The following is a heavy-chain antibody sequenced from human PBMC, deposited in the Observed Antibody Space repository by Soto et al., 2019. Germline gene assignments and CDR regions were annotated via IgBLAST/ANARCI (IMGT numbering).Heavy chain of an antibody. CDR3: AHLGYSCSWYGNWFDP. D-gene: IGHD6-13*01. J-gene: IGHJ5*02. V-gene: IGHV2-5*01. Sequence: PTLVNPTQTLTLTCTLSGFSLSTSGVGVGWIRQPPGKALEWLALIYWNDDKRYSPSLKSRLTITKDTSKNQVVLTMTNMDPVDTATYYCAHLGYSCSWYGNWFDPWGQGTLVTVSS. CDR2: IYWNDDK. CDR1: GFSLSTSGVG.